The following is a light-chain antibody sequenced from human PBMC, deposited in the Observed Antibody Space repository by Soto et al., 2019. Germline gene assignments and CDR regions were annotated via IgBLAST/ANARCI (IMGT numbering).Light chain of an antibody. J-gene: IGKJ2*01. V-gene: IGKV3-11*01. CDR3: QQRSNWLYT. Sequence: EIVLTQSPATLSLSPGERATLSCRASQSVSSYLAWYQQKPGQAPRLLIYDASNRATGIPARFSGSGSGTDFTLTISSLEPEXXXVXXCQQRSNWLYTFGQGTKLEIK. CDR2: DAS. CDR1: QSVSSY.